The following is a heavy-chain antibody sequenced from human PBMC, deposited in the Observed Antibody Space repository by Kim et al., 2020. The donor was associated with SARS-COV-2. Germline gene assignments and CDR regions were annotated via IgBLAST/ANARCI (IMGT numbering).Heavy chain of an antibody. Sequence: GGSLRLSCAASGFTFSSYGMHWVRQAPGKGLEWVAVIWYDGSNKYYADSVKGRFTISRDNSKNTLYLQMNSLRAEDTAVYYCARDLGETHWYFDLWGRGTLVTVSS. J-gene: IGHJ2*01. D-gene: IGHD4-17*01. CDR3: ARDLGETHWYFDL. CDR2: IWYDGSNK. V-gene: IGHV3-33*01. CDR1: GFTFSSYG.